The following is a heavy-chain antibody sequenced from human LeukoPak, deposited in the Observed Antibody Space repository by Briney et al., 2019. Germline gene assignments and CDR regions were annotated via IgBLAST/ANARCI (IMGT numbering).Heavy chain of an antibody. J-gene: IGHJ3*02. Sequence: GGPLRLSCVASGFTFSMAWMNWVRQAPGKGLEWVSYISSSGSTIYYADSVKGRFTISRDNAKNSLYLQMNSLRAEDTAVYYCARASSSLYGAFDIWGQGTMVTVSS. V-gene: IGHV3-48*03. CDR1: GFTFSMAW. CDR3: ARASSSLYGAFDI. D-gene: IGHD2-2*01. CDR2: ISSSGSTI.